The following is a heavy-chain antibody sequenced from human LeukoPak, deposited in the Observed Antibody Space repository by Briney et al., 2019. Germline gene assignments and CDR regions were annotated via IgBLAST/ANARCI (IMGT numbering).Heavy chain of an antibody. J-gene: IGHJ4*02. CDR3: ARGRRFHYGSASTYYFDY. CDR2: INPSGGST. V-gene: IGHV1-46*01. CDR1: GYTFTSYY. D-gene: IGHD3-10*01. Sequence: ASVKVSCKASGYTFTSYYMHWVRQAPGQGLEWMGIINPSGGSTSYAQKFQGKVTMTRNTSISTAYMELSSLRSEDTAVYYCARGRRFHYGSASTYYFDYWGQGTLATVSS.